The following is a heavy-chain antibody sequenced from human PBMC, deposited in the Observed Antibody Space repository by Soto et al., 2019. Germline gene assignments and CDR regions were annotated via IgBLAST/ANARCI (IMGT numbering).Heavy chain of an antibody. J-gene: IGHJ6*02. V-gene: IGHV3-11*01. CDR1: GFTFSDYY. CDR3: ARVYCSTTSCYGDV. D-gene: IGHD2-2*01. CDR2: ISSSGRHM. Sequence: QVQLVESGGGLVKPGGSLRRSCAASGFTFSDYYMSWIRQEPAKGLEWVSYISSSGRHMYYAASVKGQFTISSDHAKNSLYLQMKRLRAEDTAVYYCARVYCSTTSCYGDVWGQGTTVTVSS.